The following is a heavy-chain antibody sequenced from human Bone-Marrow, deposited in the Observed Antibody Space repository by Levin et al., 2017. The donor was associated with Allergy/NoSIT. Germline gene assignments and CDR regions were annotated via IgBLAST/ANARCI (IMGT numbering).Heavy chain of an antibody. CDR2: IWYDGSNK. D-gene: IGHD1-7*01. Sequence: GGSLRLSCAASGFTFSSYGMHWVRQAPGKGLEWVAVIWYDGSNKYYADSVKGRFTISRDNSKNTLYLQMNSLRAEDTAVYYCARAYNWNYYYYYYYMDVWGKGTTVTVSS. J-gene: IGHJ6*03. CDR1: GFTFSSYG. V-gene: IGHV3-33*01. CDR3: ARAYNWNYYYYYYYMDV.